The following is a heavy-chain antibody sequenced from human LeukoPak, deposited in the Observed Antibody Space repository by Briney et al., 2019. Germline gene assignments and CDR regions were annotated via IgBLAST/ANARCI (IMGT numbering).Heavy chain of an antibody. CDR1: GFTFSTDW. CDR3: AREGKDCSSTSCYLSSYFDY. Sequence: GGSLRLSCAASGFTFSTDWMSWVRQAPGKGLEWVANIKQDGSEKYYVDSVKGRFTISRDNAKNSLYLQMNSLRAEDTAVYYCAREGKDCSSTSCYLSSYFDYWGQGTLVTVSS. J-gene: IGHJ4*02. CDR2: IKQDGSEK. D-gene: IGHD2-2*01. V-gene: IGHV3-7*01.